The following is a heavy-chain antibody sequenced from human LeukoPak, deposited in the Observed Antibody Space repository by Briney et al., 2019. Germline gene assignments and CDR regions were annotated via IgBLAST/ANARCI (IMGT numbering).Heavy chain of an antibody. V-gene: IGHV4-59*01. D-gene: IGHD5-12*01. J-gene: IGHJ4*02. CDR2: IYNSGST. Sequence: KPSETLSLTCTVSGGSISSYYWSWIRQPPGRGPEWIGYIYNSGSTNYNPSLKSRVTISVDTSKNKISLKLSSVTAADTAVYYCARDRYSGYDFHYWGQGTLVTVSS. CDR3: ARDRYSGYDFHY. CDR1: GGSISSYY.